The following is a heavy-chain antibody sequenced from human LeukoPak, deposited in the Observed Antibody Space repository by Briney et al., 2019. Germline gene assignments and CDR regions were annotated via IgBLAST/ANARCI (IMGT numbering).Heavy chain of an antibody. D-gene: IGHD2-2*01. Sequence: GGSLRLSCPASGFTFSSFSMSWVRQAPGKGLEWVSAISGSGGDTHYADSVKGRFTISRDNSKNTLHLQMNSLRAEDTAVYYCAKCRTTCYANGFDSWGQGTKVTVSS. J-gene: IGHJ3*01. CDR3: AKCRTTCYANGFDS. CDR2: ISGSGGDT. V-gene: IGHV3-23*01. CDR1: GFTFSSFS.